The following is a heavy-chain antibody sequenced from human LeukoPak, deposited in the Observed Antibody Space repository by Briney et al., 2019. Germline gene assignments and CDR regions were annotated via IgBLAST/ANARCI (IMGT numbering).Heavy chain of an antibody. V-gene: IGHV1-8*01. CDR2: MNPNSGNT. D-gene: IGHD3-10*01. J-gene: IGHJ1*01. CDR3: ARESGFYGSGSRY. CDR1: GYTFTTYD. Sequence: ASVKLSCKASGYTFTTYDITWVRQAPGQGLEWMGWMNPNSGNTGYAQKFQGRVTMTRHTSIRTAYMELSSLRSEDTAVYYCARESGFYGSGSRYWGQGTLVTVSS.